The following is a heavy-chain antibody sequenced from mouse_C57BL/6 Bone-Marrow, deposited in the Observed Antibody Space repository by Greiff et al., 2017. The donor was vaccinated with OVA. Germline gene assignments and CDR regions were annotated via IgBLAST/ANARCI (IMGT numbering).Heavy chain of an antibody. CDR1: GYSFTGYY. V-gene: IGHV1-42*01. Sequence: VQLQQSGPELVKPGASVKISCKASGYSFTGYYMNWVKQSPEKSLEWIGEINPSTGGTTYNQKFKAKATLTVDKSSSTAYMQLKSLTSEDSAVYYCAEEGGTRYFDVWGTGTTVTVSS. CDR2: INPSTGGT. J-gene: IGHJ1*03. D-gene: IGHD4-1*01. CDR3: AEEGGTRYFDV.